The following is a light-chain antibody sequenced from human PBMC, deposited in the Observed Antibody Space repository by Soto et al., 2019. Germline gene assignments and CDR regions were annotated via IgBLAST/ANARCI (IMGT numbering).Light chain of an antibody. V-gene: IGLV1-51*01. J-gene: IGLJ2*01. CDR1: SSNIGSNY. Sequence: QSVLTQPPSVSAAPGQKVTISCSGSSSNIGSNYVSWYQQLPGTAPKLLIYDNGKRPSGITDRFSGSQSGTSATLGITGLQTGDEADYYCGTWDNSLSAVFGGGTQLTVL. CDR2: DNG. CDR3: GTWDNSLSAV.